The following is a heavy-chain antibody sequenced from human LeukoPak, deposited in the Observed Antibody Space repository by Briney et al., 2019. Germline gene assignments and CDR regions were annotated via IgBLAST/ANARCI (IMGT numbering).Heavy chain of an antibody. V-gene: IGHV1-2*02. CDR2: INPNSGGT. Sequence: ASVKVSCKASGYTFTGYYMHWVRQAPGQGLEWMGWINPNSGGTNYAQKFQGRVTMTRDTSISTAYMELSRLRSDDTAVYYCARATIFGVVITPYFDYWGQGTLVTVSS. J-gene: IGHJ4*02. CDR3: ARATIFGVVITPYFDY. D-gene: IGHD3-3*01. CDR1: GYTFTGYY.